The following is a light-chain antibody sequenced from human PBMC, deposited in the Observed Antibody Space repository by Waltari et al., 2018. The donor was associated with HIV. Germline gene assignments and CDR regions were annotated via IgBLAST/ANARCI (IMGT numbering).Light chain of an antibody. V-gene: IGKV3-20*01. CDR2: GAS. J-gene: IGKJ4*01. CDR1: QSIRNNY. Sequence: ETVLTQSPGTLSLSPGERATLSGGSSQSIRNNYLAWYQQKPSQAPRPLVYGASTSATGIPDRFSGSGSGTDFSLTINRLEPEDFAVFYCQKYDSSPITFGGGTRVEIK. CDR3: QKYDSSPIT.